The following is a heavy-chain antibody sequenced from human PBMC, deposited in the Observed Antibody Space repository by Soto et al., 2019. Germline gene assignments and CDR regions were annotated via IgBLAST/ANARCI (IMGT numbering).Heavy chain of an antibody. V-gene: IGHV1-3*01. J-gene: IGHJ6*02. CDR1: GYTFTSYA. D-gene: IGHD1-1*01. CDR2: INAGNGNT. Sequence: ASVKVSCKASGYTFTSYAMHWVRQAPGQRLEWMGWINAGNGNTKYSQKFQGRVTITRDTSASTAYMELSSLRSEDTAVYYCATTAFEDGTSFWYYYGMDVWGQGTTVTVSS. CDR3: ATTAFEDGTSFWYYYGMDV.